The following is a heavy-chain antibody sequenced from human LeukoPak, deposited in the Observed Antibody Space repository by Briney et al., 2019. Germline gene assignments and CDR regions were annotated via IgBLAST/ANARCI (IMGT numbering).Heavy chain of an antibody. CDR2: INSDGRST. J-gene: IGHJ4*02. V-gene: IGHV3-74*01. CDR3: ARDVDFDY. Sequence: GGSLRLSCAASGFTLISYWMHCVRQAPGKGPVWVSRINSDGRSTTYADSVKGRFTISIDNAKGTLYLQMDSLTAEDSGVYYCARDVDFDYWGQGTLVTVSS. CDR1: GFTLISYW.